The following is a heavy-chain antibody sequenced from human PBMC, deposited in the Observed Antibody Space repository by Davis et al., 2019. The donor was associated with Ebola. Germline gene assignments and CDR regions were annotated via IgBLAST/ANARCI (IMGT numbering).Heavy chain of an antibody. CDR1: GYTFTSYA. CDR3: ARGITMVRGVTPFDY. Sequence: AASVKVSCKASGYTFTSYAISWVRQAPGQGLEWMGWISAYNGNTNYAQKLQGRVTMTTDTSTSTAYMELRSLRSDDTAVYYCARGITMVRGVTPFDYWGQGTLVTVSS. D-gene: IGHD3-10*01. V-gene: IGHV1-18*01. CDR2: ISAYNGNT. J-gene: IGHJ4*02.